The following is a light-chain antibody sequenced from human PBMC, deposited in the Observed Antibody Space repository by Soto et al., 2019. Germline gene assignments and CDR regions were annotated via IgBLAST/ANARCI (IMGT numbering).Light chain of an antibody. V-gene: IGLV2-14*01. CDR1: SSDVGGYKF. CDR2: EVS. J-gene: IGLJ3*02. CDR3: SSYTTTSTLEV. Sequence: QSVLTQPASVSGSPGQSITISCTGTSSDVGGYKFVSWYQQHPGTAPKPIIYEVSNRPSGVSHRFSGSKSGNTATLTISGLQAEDEADYHCSSYTTTSTLEVFGGGTKVTVL.